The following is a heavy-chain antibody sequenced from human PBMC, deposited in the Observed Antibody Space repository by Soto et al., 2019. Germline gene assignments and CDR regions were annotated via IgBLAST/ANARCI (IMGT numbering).Heavy chain of an antibody. CDR3: ARDWRYSSGLDF. Sequence: ASVKVSCKASGFSITSHFMHWLRQAPGQGLEWVGIISPGGDATKPAKKFQGRVTITRDTSTSTVYLELSSLKFEDTAVYYCARDWRYSSGLDFWGQGTLVTVSS. D-gene: IGHD6-19*01. CDR2: ISPGGDAT. J-gene: IGHJ4*02. V-gene: IGHV1-46*01. CDR1: GFSITSHF.